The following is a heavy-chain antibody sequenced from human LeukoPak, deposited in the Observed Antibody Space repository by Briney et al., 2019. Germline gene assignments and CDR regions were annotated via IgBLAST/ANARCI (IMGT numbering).Heavy chain of an antibody. V-gene: IGHV4-39*07. CDR2: IYSSGST. D-gene: IGHD1-26*01. J-gene: IGHJ6*03. Sequence: PSETLSLTCTVSGGSISSSGYYWGWIRQPPGKGLEWIGSIYSSGSTYYNPSLKSRVTISINKSKNQFSLKLSSVTAADTAVYYCARDIPPPPPLHYYYYMDVWGKGTTVTISS. CDR3: ARDIPPPPPLHYYYYMDV. CDR1: GGSISSSGYY.